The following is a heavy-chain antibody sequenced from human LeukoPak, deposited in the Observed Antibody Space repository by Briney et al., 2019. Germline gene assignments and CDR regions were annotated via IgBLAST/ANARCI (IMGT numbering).Heavy chain of an antibody. CDR3: ARAVAGTG. Sequence: QPGGSLRLSCAASGSTFDDYAMHWVRQAPGKGLEWVSGISWNSGSIGYADSVKGRFTISRDNAKNSLYLQMNSLRAEDTAVYYCARAVAGTGWGQGTLVTVSS. CDR1: GSTFDDYA. J-gene: IGHJ4*02. D-gene: IGHD6-19*01. V-gene: IGHV3-9*01. CDR2: ISWNSGSI.